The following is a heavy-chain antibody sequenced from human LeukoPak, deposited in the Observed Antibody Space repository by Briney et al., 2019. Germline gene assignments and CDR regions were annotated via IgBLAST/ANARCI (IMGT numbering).Heavy chain of an antibody. V-gene: IGHV3-21*01. D-gene: IGHD4-17*01. Sequence: GGSLRLSCAASGFTFISYSMNWVRQAPGKGLEWVSSISTGSRNVYYADSVKGRFTISRDNAKNSLYLQMNSLRVEDTAVFYCARDSRTVTTHWTFDLWGRGTLGAVSS. J-gene: IGHJ2*01. CDR3: ARDSRTVTTHWTFDL. CDR2: ISTGSRNV. CDR1: GFTFISYS.